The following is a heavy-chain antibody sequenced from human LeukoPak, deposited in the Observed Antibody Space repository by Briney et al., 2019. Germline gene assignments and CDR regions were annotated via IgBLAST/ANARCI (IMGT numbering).Heavy chain of an antibody. V-gene: IGHV4-4*07. CDR3: ARSIAPQQLVRYYYGMDV. J-gene: IGHJ6*02. CDR2: IYTSGST. Sequence: SETLSLTCTVSGGPISSYYWTWIRQPAGKGLEWIGRIYTSGSTNYNPSLKSRVTMSVDTSKNQFSLKLSSVTAADTAVYYCARSIAPQQLVRYYYGMDVWGQGTTVTVSS. CDR1: GGPISSYY. D-gene: IGHD6-13*01.